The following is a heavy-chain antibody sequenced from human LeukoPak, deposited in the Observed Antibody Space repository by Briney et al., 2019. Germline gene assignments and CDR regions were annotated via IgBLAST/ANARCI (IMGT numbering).Heavy chain of an antibody. CDR2: ISSSGST. CDR3: ARDLDWNSADY. D-gene: IGHD1-7*01. Sequence: SETLSLTCTVSGGSISSYYWSWIRQPAGKRLEWIGRISSSGSTNYNPSLKSRVNMSVDSSKNQFSLILISVTAADTAVYYCARDLDWNSADYWGQGNLVTVSS. V-gene: IGHV4-4*07. CDR1: GGSISSYY. J-gene: IGHJ4*02.